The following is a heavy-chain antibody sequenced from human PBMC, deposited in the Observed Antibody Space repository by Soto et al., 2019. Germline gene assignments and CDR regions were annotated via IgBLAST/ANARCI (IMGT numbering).Heavy chain of an antibody. CDR3: ARIPCGNYYTENFFDP. J-gene: IGHJ5*02. V-gene: IGHV2-70*01. D-gene: IGHD3-22*01. CDR2: IDWDGNT. CDR1: GFSLTTNGMC. Sequence: SGPTLVNPTQTLTLTCTFSGFSLTTNGMCLSWIRQPPGKALEWLALIDWDGNTYYSTSLNNRLTLSKDTSKNQVVLLVRHMGPVDTATYYCARIPCGNYYTENFFDPWGQGIPVTVSS.